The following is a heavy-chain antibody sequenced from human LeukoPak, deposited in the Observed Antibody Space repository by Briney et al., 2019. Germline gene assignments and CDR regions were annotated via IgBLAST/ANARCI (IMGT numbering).Heavy chain of an antibody. J-gene: IGHJ4*02. CDR1: GYTFTGYY. D-gene: IGHD2-15*01. CDR2: INPNSGGT. Sequence: ASVKVSCRASGYTFTGYYMHWVRQAPGQGLEWMSWINPNSGGTNYAQKFQGRVTMTEDTSTDTAYMELSSLRSEDTAVYYCVTDPVGYCSSDGCYSVDYWGQGTLVTVSS. CDR3: VTDPVGYCSSDGCYSVDY. V-gene: IGHV1-2*02.